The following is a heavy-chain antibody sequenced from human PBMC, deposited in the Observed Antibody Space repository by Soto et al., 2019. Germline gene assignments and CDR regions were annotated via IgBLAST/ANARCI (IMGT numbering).Heavy chain of an antibody. CDR3: AGDQGPHYRAV. V-gene: IGHV3-11*01. J-gene: IGHJ6*03. CDR2: ISGRDGNI. CDR1: GFTFSDSF. Sequence: QVQLVESGGGLVKPGGSLRLSCAASGFTFSDSFMSWSRQTPGKGLEWISYISGRDGNIYYADSWRGRFTISRDNAKNSVYLQLNSMRAEDTAVYYCAGDQGPHYRAVWGKGTTVTVS.